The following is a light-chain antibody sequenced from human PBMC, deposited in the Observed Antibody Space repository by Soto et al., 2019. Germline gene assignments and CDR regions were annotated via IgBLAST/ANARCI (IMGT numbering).Light chain of an antibody. CDR3: LLYYGGAHLM. Sequence: QTVVTQEPSLTVSPGGTVTLTCASSTGAVTSGNYPSWFQQKPGQALRTLIYTTDDKHSWTPARFSGSLLGGKAALTLSGVQPEDEAEYYCLLYYGGAHLMFGGGTKLTVL. V-gene: IGLV7-43*01. J-gene: IGLJ3*02. CDR2: TTD. CDR1: TGAVTSGNY.